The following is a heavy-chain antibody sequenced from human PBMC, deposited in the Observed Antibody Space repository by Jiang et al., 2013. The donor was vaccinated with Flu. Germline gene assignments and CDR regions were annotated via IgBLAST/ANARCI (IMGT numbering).Heavy chain of an antibody. CDR1: SAPISSYY. D-gene: IGHD3-16*02. J-gene: IGHJ4*02. Sequence: KPSETLSLTCTGLWSAPISSYYWSWIRQPPGKGLEWIGYIYYSGSTNYNPSLKSRVTISVDTSKNQFSLKLSSVTAADTAVYYCAATQGDYVWGSYRYYFDYWGQGTLVTVSS. V-gene: IGHV4-59*08. CDR3: AATQGDYVWGSYRYYFDY. CDR2: IYYSGST.